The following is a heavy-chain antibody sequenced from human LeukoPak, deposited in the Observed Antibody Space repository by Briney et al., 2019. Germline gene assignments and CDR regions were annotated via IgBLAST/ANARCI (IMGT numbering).Heavy chain of an antibody. D-gene: IGHD3-3*01. CDR3: ARVSPTGYDFWSGYPGRFDP. V-gene: IGHV4-59*12. CDR1: GGSISSYY. Sequence: SETLSLTCTVSGGSISSYYWSWIRQPPGKGLEGIGYIYYSGSTNYNPSLKSRVTISVDRSKNQFSLKLSSVTAADTAVYYCARVSPTGYDFWSGYPGRFDPWGQGTLVTVSS. J-gene: IGHJ5*02. CDR2: IYYSGST.